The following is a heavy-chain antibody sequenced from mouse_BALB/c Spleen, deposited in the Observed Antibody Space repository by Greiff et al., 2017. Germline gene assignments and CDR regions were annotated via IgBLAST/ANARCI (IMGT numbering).Heavy chain of an antibody. CDR2: ISNGGGST. Sequence: DVMLVESGGGLVQPGGSLKLSCAASGFTFSSYTMSWVRQTPEKRLEWVAYISNGGGSTYYPDTVKGRFTISRDNAKNTLYLQMSSLKSEDTAMYYCARHGYGPDYWGQGTTLTVSS. CDR1: GFTFSSYT. J-gene: IGHJ2*01. CDR3: ARHGYGPDY. D-gene: IGHD1-1*01. V-gene: IGHV5-12-2*01.